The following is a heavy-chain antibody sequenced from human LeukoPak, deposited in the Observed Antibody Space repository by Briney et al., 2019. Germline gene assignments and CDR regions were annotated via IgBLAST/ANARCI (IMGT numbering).Heavy chain of an antibody. V-gene: IGHV4-31*03. CDR1: GGSISSGGYY. J-gene: IGHJ4*02. D-gene: IGHD3-10*01. CDR3: ARDGTYGSGSYSKGFDY. Sequence: SQTLSLTCTVPGGSISSGGYYWSWIRQHPRKGLEWIGYIYYSGSTYYNPSLKSRVTISVDTSKNQFSLKLGSVTAADTAVYYCARDGTYGSGSYSKGFDYWGQGTLVTVSS. CDR2: IYYSGST.